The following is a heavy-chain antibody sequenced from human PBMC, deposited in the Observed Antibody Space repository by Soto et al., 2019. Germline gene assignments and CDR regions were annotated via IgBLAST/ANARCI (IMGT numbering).Heavy chain of an antibody. D-gene: IGHD6-19*01. CDR2: TYYRSNWRH. V-gene: IGHV6-1*01. CDR1: VDIVSSNTAA. Sequence: PSQTLSLTCAISVDIVSSNTAAWNWIRSSPSRGLEWLGRTYYRSNWRHDYAVSVKSRITVNPDTSKNHFSLQLNSVTPDDTAVYYCARGVAGSGFDLWGQGTLVTVSS. J-gene: IGHJ4*02. CDR3: ARGVAGSGFDL.